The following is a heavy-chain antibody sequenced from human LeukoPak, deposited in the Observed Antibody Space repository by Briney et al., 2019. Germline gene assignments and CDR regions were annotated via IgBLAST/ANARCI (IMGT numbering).Heavy chain of an antibody. CDR1: GGSISSSSYY. Sequence: SETLSLTCTVSGGSISSSSYYWGWIRQPPGKGLEWIGSIYYSGSTYYNPSLKSRVTISVDTSKNQFSLKLSSVTAADTAVYYCAAITYYYGSGSFSDRAFDIWGQGTMVTVSS. CDR3: AAITYYYGSGSFSDRAFDI. J-gene: IGHJ3*02. V-gene: IGHV4-39*07. D-gene: IGHD3-10*01. CDR2: IYYSGST.